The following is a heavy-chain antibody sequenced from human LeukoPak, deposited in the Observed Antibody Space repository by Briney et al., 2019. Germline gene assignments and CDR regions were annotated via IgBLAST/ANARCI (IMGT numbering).Heavy chain of an antibody. D-gene: IGHD3-10*01. Sequence: SETLSLTCTVSGGSISSYYWGWIRQSAGKRLEWIGRIYSSGNTNYNPSLKSRVTMSIDTSKNQFSLKLSSVTAADTAVYYCARAGITMVRGVMPTDYWGQGTLVTVSS. J-gene: IGHJ4*02. CDR1: GGSISSYY. CDR2: IYSSGNT. CDR3: ARAGITMVRGVMPTDY. V-gene: IGHV4-4*07.